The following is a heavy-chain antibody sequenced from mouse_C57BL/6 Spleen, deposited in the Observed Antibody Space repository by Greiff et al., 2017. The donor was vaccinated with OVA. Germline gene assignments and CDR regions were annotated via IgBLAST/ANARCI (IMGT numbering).Heavy chain of an antibody. D-gene: IGHD1-1*01. Sequence: QVQLQQPGAELVRPGTSVKLSCKASGYTFTSYWMHWVKQRPGQGLEWIGVIDPSDSYTNYNLKFKGKATLTVDTSSSTAYMQLSSLTSEDSAVYYCAKDYGSSYGGFAYWGQGTLVTVSA. CDR2: IDPSDSYT. J-gene: IGHJ3*01. V-gene: IGHV1-59*01. CDR1: GYTFTSYW. CDR3: AKDYGSSYGGFAY.